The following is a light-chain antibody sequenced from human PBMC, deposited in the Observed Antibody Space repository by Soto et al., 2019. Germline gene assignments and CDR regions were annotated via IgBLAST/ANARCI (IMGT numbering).Light chain of an antibody. J-gene: IGLJ1*01. CDR2: EVS. Sequence: QSPLTQPPSSTGSPGQSVTISCTGTSSDVGGYDFVSWYQHHPGKAPKLMIYEVSNRPSGVPDRFSGSKSGNTASLTVSGLQAEDEADYYCSSYAGSYGLGXATETKVTV. CDR1: SSDVGGYDF. V-gene: IGLV2-8*01. CDR3: SSYAGSYGLG.